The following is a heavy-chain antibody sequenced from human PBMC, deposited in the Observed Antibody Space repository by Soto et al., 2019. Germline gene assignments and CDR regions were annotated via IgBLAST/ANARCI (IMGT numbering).Heavy chain of an antibody. D-gene: IGHD6-19*01. V-gene: IGHV3-7*04. CDR1: GFTMSNYW. Sequence: SGFTMSNYWMNWVRHAPGKGLEWVANIKQDGSEKYYVDSVEGRFAISRDNAKSSLNLQMNSLRAEDTAVYYCAGGSGWLIDYWGQGTLVTVSS. CDR3: AGGSGWLIDY. CDR2: IKQDGSEK. J-gene: IGHJ4*02.